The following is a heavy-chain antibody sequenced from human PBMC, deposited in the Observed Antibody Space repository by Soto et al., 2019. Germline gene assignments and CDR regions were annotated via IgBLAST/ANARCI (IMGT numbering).Heavy chain of an antibody. CDR1: GFTFSSYG. D-gene: IGHD2-2*03. J-gene: IGHJ6*02. V-gene: IGHV3-33*01. Sequence: QVQLVESGGGVVQPGRSLRLSCAASGFTFSSYGMHWVRQAPGKGLEWVAGIWYDGSKKYYADSVKGRFTISRDNSKNTLYLQMNSLRGEDTAVYYGAREGVMDNLGMDVWGQGTTVTVSS. CDR2: IWYDGSKK. CDR3: AREGVMDNLGMDV.